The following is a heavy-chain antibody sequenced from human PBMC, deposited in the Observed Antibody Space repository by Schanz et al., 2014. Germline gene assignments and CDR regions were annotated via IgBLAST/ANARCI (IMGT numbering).Heavy chain of an antibody. CDR2: IKQDESEK. D-gene: IGHD5-18*01. Sequence: EVQLVESGGGLVQPGAPLRLSCVASGFTFSNYWMTWVRQAPGKGLEWVANIKQDESEKYYVDSVKGRFTISRDNAKNSLFLHMNSLRAEDTAVYYCVRVSFADPRLYRGMDRDIDYWGQGALVTVSS. J-gene: IGHJ4*02. CDR3: VRVSFADPRLYRGMDRDIDY. CDR1: GFTFSNYW. V-gene: IGHV3-7*02.